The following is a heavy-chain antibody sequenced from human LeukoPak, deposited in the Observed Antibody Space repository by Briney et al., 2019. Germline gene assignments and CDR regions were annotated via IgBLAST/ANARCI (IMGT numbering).Heavy chain of an antibody. J-gene: IGHJ4*02. CDR1: GFTFSSYT. D-gene: IGHD3-22*01. CDR3: VYYDSSGYYYGRLRY. Sequence: GGSLRLSCAASGFTFSSYTMNWVRQAPGKGPEWVSGISADGSNTYYADSVKGRFTIFRDNSKNTLYLQMNSLRAEDTAVYYCVYYDSSGYYYGRLRYWGQGTQVTVSS. CDR2: ISADGSNT. V-gene: IGHV3-23*01.